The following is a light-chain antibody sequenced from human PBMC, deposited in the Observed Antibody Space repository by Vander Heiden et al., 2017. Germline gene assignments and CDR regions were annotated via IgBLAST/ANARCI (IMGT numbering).Light chain of an antibody. CDR3: QQNYGSLLYT. J-gene: IGKJ2*01. Sequence: PPDDPVTITCRASQSISSYLNWYQQKPGKAPKLLIYAASSWQGAVPSRFSGSGYGTDFTLTISSRQPEDFAAYYCQQNYGSLLYTFGQGTKLEIK. CDR2: AAS. V-gene: IGKV1-39*01. CDR1: QSISSY.